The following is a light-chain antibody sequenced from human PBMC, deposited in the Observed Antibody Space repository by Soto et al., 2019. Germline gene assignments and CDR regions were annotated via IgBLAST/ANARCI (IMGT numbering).Light chain of an antibody. V-gene: IGKV1-27*01. CDR1: QDISVY. J-gene: IGKJ5*01. Sequence: DIQMTQSPSSPSASVGDRVTITCLASQDISVYLAWYQQKPGKVPKLLIYSASTLQSGVPSRFSGSGSGTDFTLTLSSLQPEDVATYYCQKFNTAPLTFGQGTRLEIK. CDR2: SAS. CDR3: QKFNTAPLT.